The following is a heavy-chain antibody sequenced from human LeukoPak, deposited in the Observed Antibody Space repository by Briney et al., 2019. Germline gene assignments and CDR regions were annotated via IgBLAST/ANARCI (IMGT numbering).Heavy chain of an antibody. Sequence: SVKVSCKASGGTFSRYAISLVRQAPGQGLEWMGGIIPIFGTANYAQKFQGRVTITTDESTSTAYMELSSLRSEDTAVYYCASPSSGWITDAFDIWGQGTMVTVSS. CDR2: IIPIFGTA. J-gene: IGHJ3*02. D-gene: IGHD6-19*01. CDR3: ASPSSGWITDAFDI. V-gene: IGHV1-69*05. CDR1: GGTFSRYA.